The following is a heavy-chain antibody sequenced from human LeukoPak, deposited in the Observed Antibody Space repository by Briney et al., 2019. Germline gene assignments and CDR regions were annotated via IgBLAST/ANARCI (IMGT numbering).Heavy chain of an antibody. CDR2: IWYDGSNK. CDR1: GFTFSSYA. V-gene: IGHV3-33*08. CDR3: ARGYSGSYYARAWGWLHEENSDY. J-gene: IGHJ4*02. D-gene: IGHD1-26*01. Sequence: GGSLRLSCAASGFTFSSYAMHWVRQAPGKGLEWVAVIWYDGSNKYYADSVKGRFTISRDNSKNTLYLQMNSLRAGDTAVYYCARGYSGSYYARAWGWLHEENSDYWGQGTLVTVSS.